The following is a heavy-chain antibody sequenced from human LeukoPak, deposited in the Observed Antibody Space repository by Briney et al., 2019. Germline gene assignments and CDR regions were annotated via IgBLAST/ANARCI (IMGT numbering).Heavy chain of an antibody. CDR1: GFTFSSYQ. CDR3: ARDGTTVTTNYYYGMDV. V-gene: IGHV3-48*03. J-gene: IGHJ6*02. Sequence: GGSLRLSCAASGFTFSSYQMNWVRQAPGEGLEWVSYISRSGSTINYADSVKGRFTISRDNAKNSLYLQMNSLRAEDTAVYYCARDGTTVTTNYYYGMDVWGQGTTVTVSS. D-gene: IGHD4-17*01. CDR2: ISRSGSTI.